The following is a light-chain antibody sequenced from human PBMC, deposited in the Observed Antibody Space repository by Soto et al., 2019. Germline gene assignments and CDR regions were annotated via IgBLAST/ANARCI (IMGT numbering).Light chain of an antibody. CDR1: QSISSY. J-gene: IGKJ1*01. V-gene: IGKV1-39*01. Sequence: DIQITHSPSSLYASVVDRVTLTLLASQSISSYLNWYQQKPGKAPKVLIYAASSLQSGIPSRFSGSGSGTDFTLTISSLQPEDFATYYCQKSYSIPWTCGKGTTGAIK. CDR2: AAS. CDR3: QKSYSIPWT.